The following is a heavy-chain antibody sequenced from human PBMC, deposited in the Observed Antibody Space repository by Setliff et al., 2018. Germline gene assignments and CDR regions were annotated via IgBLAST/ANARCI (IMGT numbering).Heavy chain of an antibody. J-gene: IGHJ4*02. CDR2: ISSSSNYI. CDR3: ARAIVGATKRGGYFDY. CDR1: GFTFNDYS. V-gene: IGHV3-21*01. D-gene: IGHD1-26*01. Sequence: GGSLRLSCAASGFTFNDYSMTWVRQAPGKGLEWVSSISSSSNYIYYADSVKGRFTISRDNAKNSLYLQMNSLRAEDTTVYYCARAIVGATKRGGYFDYWGQGTLVTVSS.